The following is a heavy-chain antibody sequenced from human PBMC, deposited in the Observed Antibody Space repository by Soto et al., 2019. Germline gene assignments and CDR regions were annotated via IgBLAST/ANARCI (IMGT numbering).Heavy chain of an antibody. CDR1: GFTFSGSA. D-gene: IGHD3-3*01. J-gene: IGHJ6*03. Sequence: EVQLVESGGGLVQPGGSLKLSCAASGFTFSGSAMHWVRQASGKGLEWVGRIRSKANNYATAYGASVKGRFTISRDDSKSTAYLQMNSLKTEDTAVYYSSRQASDFWSGKPQYYMDVWGKGTTVTVSS. CDR3: SRQASDFWSGKPQYYMDV. V-gene: IGHV3-73*01. CDR2: IRSKANNYAT.